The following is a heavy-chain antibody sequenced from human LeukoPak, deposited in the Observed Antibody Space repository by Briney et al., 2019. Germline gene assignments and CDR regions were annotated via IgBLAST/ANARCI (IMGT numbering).Heavy chain of an antibody. V-gene: IGHV3-23*01. J-gene: IGHJ4*02. CDR3: AKDPGGGDWWYFDY. D-gene: IGHD2-21*02. CDR2: ITSSGATT. Sequence: QAGGSLRLSCAASGFTTSTYAMTWVRQAPGKGLEWVSSITSSGATTYYADSVKGRFTISRDISKNTLYLQMNSLTAEDSAVYYCAKDPGGGDWWYFDYWGQGALVTVSP. CDR1: GFTTSTYA.